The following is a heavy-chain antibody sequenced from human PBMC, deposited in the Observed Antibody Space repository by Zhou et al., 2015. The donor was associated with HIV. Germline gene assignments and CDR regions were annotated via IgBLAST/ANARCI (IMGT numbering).Heavy chain of an antibody. Sequence: QVQLVESGGGVVQPGRSLRLSCAASGFIFNNYGMHWVRQAPGKGLEWVAVIWYDGSNKYYADSVKGRCTISRDNSKNTLYLQMNSLRAEDTAVYYCARDKDSSSYDAFDIWGQGTMVTVSS. CDR1: GFIFNNYG. D-gene: IGHD3-22*01. J-gene: IGHJ3*02. CDR2: IWYDGSNK. CDR3: ARDKDSSSYDAFDI. V-gene: IGHV3-33*01.